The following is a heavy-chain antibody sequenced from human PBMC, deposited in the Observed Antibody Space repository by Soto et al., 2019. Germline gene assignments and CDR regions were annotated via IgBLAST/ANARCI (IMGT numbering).Heavy chain of an antibody. CDR2: ISSDGSNE. CDR3: ARGWYSSSWGYFDY. D-gene: IGHD6-13*01. J-gene: IGHJ4*02. CDR1: GFTFSSYA. Sequence: GGSLRLSCAASGFTFSSYAMHWVRQAPGKGLEWVAVISSDGSNEYYADSVTGRFTFSRDNSNNTLYLQMNSLRAEDTAVYFCARGWYSSSWGYFDYWGQGTLVTVSS. V-gene: IGHV3-30-3*01.